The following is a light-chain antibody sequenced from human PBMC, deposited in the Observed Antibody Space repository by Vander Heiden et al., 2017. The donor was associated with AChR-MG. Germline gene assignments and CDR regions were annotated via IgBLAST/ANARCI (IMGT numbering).Light chain of an antibody. V-gene: IGLV1-44*01. CDR1: RSKSGGKA. Sequence: QSVLTQPPSVSGTPGQRVPIPCSGSRSKSGGKAVNWYQQLPGTAPKLLIYTNNQRASGVSDRFSGSKSGTSASLAISGLQSEDEADYYCAAWDDGLPWVFGGGTKLTVL. CDR3: AAWDDGLPWV. J-gene: IGLJ3*02. CDR2: TNN.